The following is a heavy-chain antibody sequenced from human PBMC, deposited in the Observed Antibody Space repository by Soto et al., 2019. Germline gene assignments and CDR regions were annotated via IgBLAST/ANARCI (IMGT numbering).Heavy chain of an antibody. Sequence: VQLVESGGGVVQPGRSLRLSCAASGFTFSDYAMHWVRQAPGKGLEWVAVVSHDGRNTHYADSVKGRFTISRDSYKNTVSLEMTSLRAEETAVYYCAKGGRQWLVTSDFNYWVQGALVTVSS. J-gene: IGHJ4*02. CDR1: GFTFSDYA. D-gene: IGHD6-19*01. V-gene: IGHV3-30*18. CDR2: VSHDGRNT. CDR3: AKGGRQWLVTSDFNY.